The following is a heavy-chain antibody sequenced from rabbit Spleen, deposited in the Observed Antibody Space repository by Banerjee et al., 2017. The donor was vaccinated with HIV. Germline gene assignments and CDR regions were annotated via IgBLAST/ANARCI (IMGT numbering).Heavy chain of an antibody. J-gene: IGHJ4*01. CDR2: IDVGEGNT. CDR1: GFDFRRYY. CDR3: VREVAAKFNL. V-gene: IGHV1S7*01. Sequence: QSLEESGGGLVQPGGSLTLSCKASGFDFRRYYLSWVRQAPGKGLEWIGIIDVGEGNTDYASWVNGRFTISSHNAQNTLFLQLNSLTAADTATYFCVREVAAKFNLWGPGTLVTVS. D-gene: IGHD4-1*01.